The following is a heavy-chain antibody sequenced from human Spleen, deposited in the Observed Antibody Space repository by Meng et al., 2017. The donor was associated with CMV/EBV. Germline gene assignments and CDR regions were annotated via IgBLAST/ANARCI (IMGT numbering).Heavy chain of an antibody. D-gene: IGHD3-16*02. CDR3: ARDVSLAAYFDY. CDR2: IHYSGST. Sequence: TGAGAAIRGGGYYWSWSRQSPGKRLEWIGDIHYSGSTSYNPSLKGRVIISSDTSKNQFSLRLTSVTAADTAVYYCARDVSLAAYFDYWGQGTLVTVSS. V-gene: IGHV4-31*03. J-gene: IGHJ4*02. CDR1: GAAIRGGGYY.